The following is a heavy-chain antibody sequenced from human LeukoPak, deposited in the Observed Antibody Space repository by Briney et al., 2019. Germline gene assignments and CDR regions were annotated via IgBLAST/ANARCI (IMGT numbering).Heavy chain of an antibody. CDR2: IIPIFGIA. CDR3: ARDGEQQLVRYYFDY. Sequence: SVKVSCKASGGTFSSYAISWVRQAPGQGLEWMGRIIPIFGIANYAQKFQGRVTITADKSTSTAYMELSSLRSEDTAVYYCARDGEQQLVRYYFDYWGQGTLVTVSS. V-gene: IGHV1-69*04. D-gene: IGHD6-13*01. CDR1: GGTFSSYA. J-gene: IGHJ4*02.